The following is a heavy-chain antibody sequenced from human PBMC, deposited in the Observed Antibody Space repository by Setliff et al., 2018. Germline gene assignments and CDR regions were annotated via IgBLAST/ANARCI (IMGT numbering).Heavy chain of an antibody. D-gene: IGHD6-6*01. CDR3: ARSRSSSPWDNWFDP. V-gene: IGHV5-51*01. CDR1: GYSFTSYW. CDR2: IYPGDSDT. J-gene: IGHJ5*02. Sequence: GESLKISCKGSGYSFTSYWIGWVRQMPGKGLEWMGIIYPGDSDTRYSPSFQGQVTISADKSISTAYLQWSSLKASDTAMYYCARSRSSSPWDNWFDPWGQGTLVTVSS.